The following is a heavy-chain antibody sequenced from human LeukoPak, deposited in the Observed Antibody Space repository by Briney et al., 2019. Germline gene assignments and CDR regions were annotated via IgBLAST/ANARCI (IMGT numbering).Heavy chain of an antibody. D-gene: IGHD1-26*01. CDR1: GFTFSSHW. CDR2: ISSDASTT. Sequence: GGSPRLSCAASGFTFSSHWMHWVRQTPGKGLVWVSRISSDASTTNYADSVKGRFTISRDNAKNTLHLQMISLRAEDTALYYCAKEFFEEAGSWFDPWGQGTLVTVSS. J-gene: IGHJ5*02. V-gene: IGHV3-74*01. CDR3: AKEFFEEAGSWFDP.